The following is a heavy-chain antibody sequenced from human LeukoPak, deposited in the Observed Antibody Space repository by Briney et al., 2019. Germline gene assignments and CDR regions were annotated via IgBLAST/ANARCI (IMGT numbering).Heavy chain of an antibody. D-gene: IGHD4-11*01. J-gene: IGHJ4*02. CDR1: GYTFTSYA. CDR3: ARGLYSTIDY. V-gene: IGHV1-8*03. Sequence: GASVTVSCKASGYTFTSYAMNWVRQAPGQGLEWMGWMNPNSGNTGYAQKFQGRVTITRNTSISTAYMELSSLRSEDTAVYYCARGLYSTIDYWGQGTLVTVSS. CDR2: MNPNSGNT.